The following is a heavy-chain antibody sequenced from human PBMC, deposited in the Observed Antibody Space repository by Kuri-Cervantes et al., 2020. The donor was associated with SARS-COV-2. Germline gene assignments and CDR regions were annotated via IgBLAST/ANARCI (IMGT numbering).Heavy chain of an antibody. J-gene: IGHJ6*03. CDR2: TRYDGNNQ. CDR3: ARDRSIAARPASYYYYMDV. V-gene: IGHV3-30*02. CDR1: GFTFKTYG. Sequence: LSLTCAASGFTFKTYGMHWVRQAPGKGLEWVAFTRYDGNNQYYGDSVKGRFSISRDNSKNTLYLQMNSLRAEDTAVYYCARDRSIAARPASYYYYMDVWGKGTTVTVSS. D-gene: IGHD6-6*01.